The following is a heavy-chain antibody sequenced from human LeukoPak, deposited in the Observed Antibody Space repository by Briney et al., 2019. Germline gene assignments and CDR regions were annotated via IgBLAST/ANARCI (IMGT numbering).Heavy chain of an antibody. CDR3: ARGGENYGDYEYYFDY. CDR2: INPNSGGT. J-gene: IGHJ4*02. CDR1: GYTFTAYY. Sequence: ASVKVSCKASGYTFTAYYMHWVRQAPGQGLEWMGWINPNSGGTNYAQKFQGRVTMTRDTSISTAYMELSRLRSDDTAVYYCARGGENYGDYEYYFDYWGQGTLVTVSS. V-gene: IGHV1-2*02. D-gene: IGHD4-17*01.